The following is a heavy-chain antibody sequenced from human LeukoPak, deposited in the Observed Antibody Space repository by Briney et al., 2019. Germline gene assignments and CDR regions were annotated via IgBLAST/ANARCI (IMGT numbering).Heavy chain of an antibody. CDR3: AKDTSGYGHGGAFDI. CDR1: GFSFSSYS. V-gene: IGHV3-23*01. J-gene: IGHJ3*02. CDR2: ISGSGGST. Sequence: PGGSLRLSCAVSGFSFSSYSMNWVRQAPGKGLEWVSAISGSGGSTYYADSVKGRFTISRDNSKNTLYLQMNSLRAEDMALYYCAKDTSGYGHGGAFDIWGQGTMVTVSS. D-gene: IGHD5-12*01.